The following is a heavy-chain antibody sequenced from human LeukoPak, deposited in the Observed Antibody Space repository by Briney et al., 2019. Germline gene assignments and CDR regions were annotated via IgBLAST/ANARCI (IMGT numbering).Heavy chain of an antibody. Sequence: PSGTLSLTCAVSGGSISSSDWWSWVRQPPGKGLEWIGYIYYSGSTYYNPSLKSRVTISVDTSKNQFSLKLSSVTAADTAVYYCARGDCRNTRCPFYHWGQGTLVTVSS. J-gene: IGHJ4*02. CDR1: GGSISSSDW. D-gene: IGHD2-2*01. CDR3: ARGDCRNTRCPFYH. CDR2: IYYSGST. V-gene: IGHV4-30-4*01.